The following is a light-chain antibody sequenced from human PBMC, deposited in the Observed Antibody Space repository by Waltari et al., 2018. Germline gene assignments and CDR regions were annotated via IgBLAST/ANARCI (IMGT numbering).Light chain of an antibody. J-gene: IGKJ1*01. CDR2: AAS. V-gene: IGKV1-NL1*01. Sequence: IQMTPSPSSLSASVGDRVTITCRASQGISISLAWYQQKPGKAPKLLCYAASRLESGVPSKFSGSGSGTDYTLTISSLQPEDFATYYCQQYYSTPWTFGQGTKVEIK. CDR1: QGISIS. CDR3: QQYYSTPWT.